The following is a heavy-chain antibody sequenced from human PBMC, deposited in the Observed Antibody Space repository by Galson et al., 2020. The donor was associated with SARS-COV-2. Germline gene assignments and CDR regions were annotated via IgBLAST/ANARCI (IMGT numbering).Heavy chain of an antibody. J-gene: IGHJ5*02. CDR3: LSYSSTRQNH. CDR2: ISSNGGTS. V-gene: IGHV3-64D*06. CDR1: GFIFSDYA. Sequence: GASLRLSCSASGFIFSDYAMHWVRQAPGKGLEYVSAISSNGGTSFYADSVNGRFTMSRDNSRNMFYLQMTALRPEDTAFYYCLSYSSTRQNHWGQGTLVTVSS. D-gene: IGHD2-2*01.